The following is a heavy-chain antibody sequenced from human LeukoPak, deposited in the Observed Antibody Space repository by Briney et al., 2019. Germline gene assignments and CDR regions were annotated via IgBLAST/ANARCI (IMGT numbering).Heavy chain of an antibody. Sequence: PGGSLRLSCGASGFTFSSYWMFWVRQAPGKGLVWVSRINTDGSSTTHADSVKGRFTNSRDNAKNTLYLQMNSLRAEDTAVYYCARAGYDSSGSYIATFDYWGQGTLVTVSS. V-gene: IGHV3-74*01. CDR2: INTDGSST. CDR3: ARAGYDSSGSYIATFDY. J-gene: IGHJ4*02. CDR1: GFTFSSYW. D-gene: IGHD3-22*01.